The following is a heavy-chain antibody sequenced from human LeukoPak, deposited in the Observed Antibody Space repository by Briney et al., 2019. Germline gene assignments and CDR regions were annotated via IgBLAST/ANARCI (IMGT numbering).Heavy chain of an antibody. V-gene: IGHV3-7*01. J-gene: IGHJ3*02. CDR1: GFTFSSYW. Sequence: PGGSLRLSCAASGFTFSSYWMSWVRQAPGEGLEWVANIKQDGSEKYYVDSVKGRFTISRDNAKNSLYLQMNSLRAEDTAVYYCAREFRRITIFGVAYDAFDIWGQGTMVTVSS. D-gene: IGHD3-3*01. CDR2: IKQDGSEK. CDR3: AREFRRITIFGVAYDAFDI.